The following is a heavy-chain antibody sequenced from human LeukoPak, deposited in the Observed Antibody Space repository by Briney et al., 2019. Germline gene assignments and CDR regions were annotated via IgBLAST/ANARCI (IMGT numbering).Heavy chain of an antibody. D-gene: IGHD5-24*01. CDR1: GGSISSSSYY. V-gene: IGHV4-39*01. CDR2: IYYSGST. CDR3: ARRVMWLQPYFDY. J-gene: IGHJ4*02. Sequence: SETLSLTCTVSGGSISSSSYYWGWIRQPPGKGLEWIGSIYYSGSTYYNPSLKSRVTISVDTSKNQFSLKLSSVTAADTAVYYCARRVMWLQPYFDYWGQGTLVTVSS.